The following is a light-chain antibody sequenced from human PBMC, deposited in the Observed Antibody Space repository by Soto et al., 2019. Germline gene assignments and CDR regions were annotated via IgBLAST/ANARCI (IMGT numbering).Light chain of an antibody. CDR3: PQYGLSPRT. CDR1: QSVSSSY. Sequence: EIVLTQSPGTLSLSPGERATLSCRASQSVSSSYLAWYQQKPGQAPRLFIYASSIRATGIPDRFSGSGSGTDFTLTISRVEPEDFAVYYCPQYGLSPRTFGRGTKVEIK. V-gene: IGKV3-20*01. J-gene: IGKJ1*01. CDR2: ASS.